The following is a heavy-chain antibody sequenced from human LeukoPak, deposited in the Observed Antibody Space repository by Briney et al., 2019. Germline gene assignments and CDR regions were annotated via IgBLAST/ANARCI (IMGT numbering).Heavy chain of an antibody. Sequence: ASVKVSCKASGYTFTGYYMHLVRQAPGQGLEWMGWINPNSGGTNYAQKFQGRVTMTRDTSISTAYMELSRLRSDDTAVYYCARVVGVTVFGVVNLYYYYGMDAWGQGTTVTVSS. CDR1: GYTFTGYY. V-gene: IGHV1-2*02. CDR3: ARVVGVTVFGVVNLYYYYGMDA. CDR2: INPNSGGT. D-gene: IGHD3-3*01. J-gene: IGHJ6*02.